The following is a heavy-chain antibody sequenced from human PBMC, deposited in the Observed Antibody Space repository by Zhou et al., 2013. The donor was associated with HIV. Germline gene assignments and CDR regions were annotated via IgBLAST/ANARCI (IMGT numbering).Heavy chain of an antibody. Sequence: QVQLVQSGAEVKKPGASVKVSCKASGYTFTGYYMNWVRQAPGQGLEWMGWINPNSGGTNYAQKFQGWVTMTRDTSISTAYMELSRLRSDDTAVYYCARAGEVPAADLHNLVPMDYYYMDVWGKGTTVTVSS. D-gene: IGHD2-2*01. CDR3: ARAGEVPAADLHNLVPMDYYYMDV. V-gene: IGHV1-2*04. CDR1: GYTFTGYY. CDR2: INPNSGGT. J-gene: IGHJ6*03.